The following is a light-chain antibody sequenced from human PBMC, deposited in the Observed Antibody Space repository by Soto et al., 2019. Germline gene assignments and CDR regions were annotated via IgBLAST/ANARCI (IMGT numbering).Light chain of an antibody. V-gene: IGLV6-57*01. CDR2: EDN. Sequence: NFMLTQPHSVSGSPGKTVTISCTRSSSSIASNYVQWYQQRPGSSPTTVIYEDNQRPSGVPDRFSGSIDSSSNSASLTISGLKTEDEADYYCQSYDSSNWVFGGGTKLTVL. J-gene: IGLJ3*02. CDR3: QSYDSSNWV. CDR1: SSSIASNY.